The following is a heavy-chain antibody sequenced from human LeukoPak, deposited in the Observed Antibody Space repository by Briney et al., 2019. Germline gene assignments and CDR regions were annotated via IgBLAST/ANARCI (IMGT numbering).Heavy chain of an antibody. D-gene: IGHD2-2*01. CDR3: ARDGGYCSSTSCPPFDY. CDR1: GGPISSYY. J-gene: IGHJ4*02. Sequence: PSETLSLTCTVSGGPISSYYWSWIRQPAGKGLEWIGRIYTSGSTNYNPSLKSRVTMSVDTSKNQFSLRLSSVTAADTAVYYCARDGGYCSSTSCPPFDYWGQGTLVTVPS. V-gene: IGHV4-4*07. CDR2: IYTSGST.